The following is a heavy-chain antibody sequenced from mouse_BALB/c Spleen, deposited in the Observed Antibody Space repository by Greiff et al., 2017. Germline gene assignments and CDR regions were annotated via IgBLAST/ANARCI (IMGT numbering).Heavy chain of an antibody. J-gene: IGHJ1*01. CDR3: ARRTAAYWYFDV. CDR1: GFAFSSYD. D-gene: IGHD1-2*01. Sequence: EVQRVESGGGLVQPGGSRKLSCAASGFAFSSYDMSWVRQTPEKRLEWVAYISSGGGSTYYPDTVKGRFTISRDNAKNTLYLQMSSLKSEDTAMYYCARRTAAYWYFDVWGAGTTVTVSS. CDR2: ISSGGGST. V-gene: IGHV5-12-1*01.